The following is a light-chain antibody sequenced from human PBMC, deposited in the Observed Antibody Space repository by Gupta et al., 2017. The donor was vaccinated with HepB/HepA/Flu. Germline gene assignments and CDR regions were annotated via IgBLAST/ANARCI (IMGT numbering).Light chain of an antibody. V-gene: IGKV3-20*01. Sequence: EIVLTQSPGTLSLSPGERATLSCRASQSVRSSHLAWYQQKPGQAHRLLIYAASSRATGIPDRFSGSGSGTDFTLTISRLEPEDLAVYYCQQDHSSPVTFGGGTKVEIK. J-gene: IGKJ4*01. CDR2: AAS. CDR3: QQDHSSPVT. CDR1: QSVRSSH.